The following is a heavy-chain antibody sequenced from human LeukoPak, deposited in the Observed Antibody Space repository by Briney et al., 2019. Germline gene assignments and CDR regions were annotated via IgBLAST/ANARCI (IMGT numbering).Heavy chain of an antibody. J-gene: IGHJ3*02. D-gene: IGHD3-10*01. V-gene: IGHV4-59*01. Sequence: SETLSLTCTVSGGSISSNYWSWIRQPPGKGLEWIGYIYYSGSTNYNPSLKSRVTISVDTSKNQFSLKLSSVTAADTAVYYCARARSVLLWFGEFPPAAFDIWGQGTMVTVSS. CDR3: ARARSVLLWFGEFPPAAFDI. CDR1: GGSISSNY. CDR2: IYYSGST.